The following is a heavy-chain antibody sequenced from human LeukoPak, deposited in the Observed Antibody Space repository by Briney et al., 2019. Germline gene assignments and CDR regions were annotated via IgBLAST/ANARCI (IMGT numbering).Heavy chain of an antibody. V-gene: IGHV3-23*01. CDR1: GFTFSSYA. CDR3: AKGATVVVVTTIQY. Sequence: GGSLRLSCAASGFTFSSYAMSWVRQAPGKGLEWVSSISGSGNRTYYADSVKGRFTISRDNSKNTLYLQMNSLRAEDTAVYYCAKGATVVVVTTIQYWGQGTLVTVSS. J-gene: IGHJ1*01. CDR2: ISGSGNRT. D-gene: IGHD3-22*01.